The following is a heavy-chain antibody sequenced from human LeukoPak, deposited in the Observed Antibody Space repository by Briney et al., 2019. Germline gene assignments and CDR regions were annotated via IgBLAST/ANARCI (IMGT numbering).Heavy chain of an antibody. Sequence: ASVKVSCKTSGYTFTSYAMHWVRQAPGQRLEWMGWINAGNGNTKYSQKFQGRVTITRDTSASTAYMELSSLRSEDTAVYYCARVDTAMYANYWGQGTLVTVSS. CDR1: GYTFTSYA. V-gene: IGHV1-3*01. J-gene: IGHJ4*02. CDR2: INAGNGNT. D-gene: IGHD5-18*01. CDR3: ARVDTAMYANY.